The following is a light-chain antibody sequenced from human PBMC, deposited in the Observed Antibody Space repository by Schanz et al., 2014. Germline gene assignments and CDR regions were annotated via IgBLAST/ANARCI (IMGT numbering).Light chain of an antibody. CDR3: SSYAGSTTSWV. CDR1: SSDVGGYNY. V-gene: IGLV2-23*02. CDR2: DVS. J-gene: IGLJ3*02. Sequence: QSALTQPASVSGSPGQSITISCTGTSSDVGGYNYVSWYQQHPGKAPKLMIYDVSKRPSGVPDRFSGSKSANTASLTISGLQAEDEADYYCSSYAGSTTSWVFGGGTKLTVL.